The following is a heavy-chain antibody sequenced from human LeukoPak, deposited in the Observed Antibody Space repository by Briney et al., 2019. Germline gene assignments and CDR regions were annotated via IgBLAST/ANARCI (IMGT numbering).Heavy chain of an antibody. CDR3: AGLFGVGEKDHYYCGMDV. CDR2: ISWNSGSI. Sequence: GGSLRLSCAASGFTFDDYAMHWVRQAPGKGLEWVSGISWNSGSIGYADSVKGRFTISRDNAKNSLYLQMNSLRAEDTALYYCAGLFGVGEKDHYYCGMDVWGQGTTVTVSS. V-gene: IGHV3-9*01. J-gene: IGHJ6*02. D-gene: IGHD3-10*01. CDR1: GFTFDDYA.